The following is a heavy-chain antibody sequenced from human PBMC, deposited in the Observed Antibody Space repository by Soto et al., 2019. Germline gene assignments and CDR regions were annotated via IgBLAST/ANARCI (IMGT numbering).Heavy chain of an antibody. Sequence: QVQLVQSGAEVKKPGASVKVSCKASGYTFTSYGISWVRQAPGQGLEWMGWISAYNGNTNYAQKLQGRXXMXTXXSTSTAYMELRSLRSDDTAVYYCARYEEGQQLVVYWGQGTLVTVSS. J-gene: IGHJ4*02. V-gene: IGHV1-18*01. D-gene: IGHD6-13*01. CDR3: ARYEEGQQLVVY. CDR2: ISAYNGNT. CDR1: GYTFTSYG.